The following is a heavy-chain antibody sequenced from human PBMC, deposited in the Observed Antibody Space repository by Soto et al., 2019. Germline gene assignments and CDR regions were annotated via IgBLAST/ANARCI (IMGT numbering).Heavy chain of an antibody. J-gene: IGHJ3*02. Sequence: LXDSCAAYLFTVSINYMSWVRQAPGKGLEWVSVIYSGGSTYYADSVKGRFTISRDNSKNTLYLQMNSLRAEDTAVYYCAREGLWSGYPDAFDIWGQGTVVTVSS. CDR3: AREGLWSGYPDAFDI. CDR1: LFTVSINY. CDR2: IYSGGST. V-gene: IGHV3-53*01. D-gene: IGHD3-3*01.